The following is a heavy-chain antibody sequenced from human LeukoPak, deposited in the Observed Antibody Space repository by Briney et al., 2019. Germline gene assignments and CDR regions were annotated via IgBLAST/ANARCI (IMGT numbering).Heavy chain of an antibody. V-gene: IGHV4-39*01. J-gene: IGHJ5*02. CDR2: IYYSGST. D-gene: IGHD4-17*01. CDR1: GGSISSSSYS. Sequence: DPSETLSLTCTVSGGSISSSSYSWGWIRQPPGKGLEWIGSIYYSGSTYYNPSLKSRVTISVDTSKNQFSLKLSSVTAADTAVYYCARQDYGPSPGWFDPWGQGTLVTVSP. CDR3: ARQDYGPSPGWFDP.